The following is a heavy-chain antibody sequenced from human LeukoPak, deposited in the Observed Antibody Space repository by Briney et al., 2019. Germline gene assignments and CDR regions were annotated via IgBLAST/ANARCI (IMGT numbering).Heavy chain of an antibody. CDR3: ARGNHYDSSGPIGY. V-gene: IGHV1-18*01. D-gene: IGHD3-22*01. CDR2: ISAYNGNT. CDR1: GYTFTSCG. Sequence: ASVTVSCKASGYTFTSCGISWVREAPGQGLEWMGWISAYNGNTNYAQKLQGRVTMTTDTSTSTAYMELRSLRPDDTAVYYCARGNHYDSSGPIGYWGQGTLATVSS. J-gene: IGHJ4*02.